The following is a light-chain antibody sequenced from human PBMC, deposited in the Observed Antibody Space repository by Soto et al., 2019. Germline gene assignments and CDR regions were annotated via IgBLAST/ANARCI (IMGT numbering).Light chain of an antibody. CDR2: DAP. Sequence: EIVLTQSPATLSLSPGERATLSCRASQSVSSYLAWYQQKPGQAPRLLIYDAPNRATAIPARFSGSGSGTDFTLTISSLEPEDFAVYYCQQRSIFGGGTKVEIK. J-gene: IGKJ4*01. CDR3: QQRSI. CDR1: QSVSSY. V-gene: IGKV3-11*01.